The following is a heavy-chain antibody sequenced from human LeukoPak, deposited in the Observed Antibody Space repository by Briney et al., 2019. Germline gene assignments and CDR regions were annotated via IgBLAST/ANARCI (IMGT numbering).Heavy chain of an antibody. D-gene: IGHD6-13*01. J-gene: IGHJ5*02. CDR1: GFTFSSYA. CDR2: ISYDESNK. Sequence: PGGSLRLSCAASGFTFSSYAMHWVRQAPGKGLEWVAVISYDESNKYYADSVKGRFTISRDNSKNTLYLQMNSLRAEDTAVYYCARDRFYRSRAAGNWFDPWGQGTLVTVSS. CDR3: ARDRFYRSRAAGNWFDP. V-gene: IGHV3-30*04.